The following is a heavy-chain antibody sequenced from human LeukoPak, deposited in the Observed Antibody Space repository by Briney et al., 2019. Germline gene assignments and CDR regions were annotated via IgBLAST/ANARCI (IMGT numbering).Heavy chain of an antibody. CDR3: ARYGQKGSSSLFDY. J-gene: IGHJ4*02. V-gene: IGHV4-59*01. CDR1: GGSISSYY. CDR2: IYYSGST. Sequence: LETLSLTCTVSGGSISSYYWSWIRQPPGKGLEWIGYIYYSGSTNYNPSLKSRVTISVDTSKNQFSLKLSSVTAADTAVYYCARYGQKGSSSLFDYWGQGTLVTVSS. D-gene: IGHD6-6*01.